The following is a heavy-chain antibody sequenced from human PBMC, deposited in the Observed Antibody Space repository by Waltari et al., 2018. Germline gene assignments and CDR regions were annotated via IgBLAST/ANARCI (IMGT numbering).Heavy chain of an antibody. CDR2: IITAVGTE. J-gene: IGHJ6*02. V-gene: IGHV1-69*14. CDR1: GVTFSSNP. Sequence: QVQLVQSGAEVKKAGSSVKVSCMASGVTFSSNPVSWVRQAPGQGLEWMGGIITAVGTEKYAQKVKGRVTITADRSTSTAYMEMTSLRSDDTAVYYCASCFSTSCLISYYFYMDVWGQGTTVTVSS. CDR3: ASCFSTSCLISYYFYMDV. D-gene: IGHD3-3*01.